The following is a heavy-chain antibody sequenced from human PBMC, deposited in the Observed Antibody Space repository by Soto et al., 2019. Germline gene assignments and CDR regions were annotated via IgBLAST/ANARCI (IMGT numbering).Heavy chain of an antibody. CDR1: GGTFSSYS. Sequence: QVQLVQSGAEVKKPGSSVKDSCKASGGTFSSYSINWVRQAPGQGLEWMGEIIPICGTANYAQKFQGRVTITADESTSTAYMELSSLRSEDTAVYYCARDGGRHSGGIDYWGQGTLVTVSS. D-gene: IGHD1-26*01. CDR3: ARDGGRHSGGIDY. CDR2: IIPICGTA. J-gene: IGHJ4*02. V-gene: IGHV1-69*01.